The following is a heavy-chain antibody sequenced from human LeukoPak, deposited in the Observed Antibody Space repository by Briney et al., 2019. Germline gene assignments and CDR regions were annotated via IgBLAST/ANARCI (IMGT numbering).Heavy chain of an antibody. CDR2: ISGSGGST. CDR3: AKAPSVAGLNWFDP. Sequence: PGASLRLSCAASGFTFSSYAMSWVRQAPGKGLEWVSAISGSGGSTYYADSVKGRFTISRDNSKNTLYLQINSLRAEDTAVYYCAKAPSVAGLNWFDPWGQGTLVTVSS. V-gene: IGHV3-23*01. D-gene: IGHD6-19*01. J-gene: IGHJ5*02. CDR1: GFTFSSYA.